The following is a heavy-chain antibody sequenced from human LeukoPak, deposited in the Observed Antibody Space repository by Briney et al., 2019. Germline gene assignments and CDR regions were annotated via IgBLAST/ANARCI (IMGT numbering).Heavy chain of an antibody. CDR2: IYSGGST. V-gene: IGHV3-53*01. CDR1: GFTVSSNY. D-gene: IGHD2-21*02. Sequence: GGSLRLSCAASGFTVSSNYMSWVHQAPGKGLEWVSVIYSGGSTYYADSVKGRFTISRDNSKNTLYLQMNSLRAEDTAVYYCARESVVVTRVNAFDIWGQGTMVTVSS. CDR3: ARESVVVTRVNAFDI. J-gene: IGHJ3*02.